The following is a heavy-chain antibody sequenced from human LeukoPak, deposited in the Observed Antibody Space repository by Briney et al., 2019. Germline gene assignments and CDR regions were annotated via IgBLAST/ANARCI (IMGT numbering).Heavy chain of an antibody. D-gene: IGHD4-17*01. Sequence: GGSLRLSCAASGFTFSSYAMSWVRQAPGEGLEWVSAISGSGGSTYYADSVKGRFTISRDNSKNTLYLQMNSLRAEDTAVYYCTRGISHDYEGDAFDIWGQGTMVTVSS. J-gene: IGHJ3*02. CDR2: ISGSGGST. CDR1: GFTFSSYA. V-gene: IGHV3-23*01. CDR3: TRGISHDYEGDAFDI.